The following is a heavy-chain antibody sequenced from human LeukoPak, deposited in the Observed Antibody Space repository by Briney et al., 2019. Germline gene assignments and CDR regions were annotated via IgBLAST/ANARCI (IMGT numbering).Heavy chain of an antibody. J-gene: IGHJ3*01. CDR3: ARVGASLPDAFDV. CDR1: GFTFSNYA. V-gene: IGHV3-64*01. Sequence: GGSLRLSCAASGFTFSNYAMSWVRQAPGKGLQHVSAISSNGGSTYYANSVKGRFTISRDNSKNTLYLQMGSLRAEDMAVYYCARVGASLPDAFDVWGQGTMVTVSS. D-gene: IGHD4/OR15-4a*01. CDR2: ISSNGGST.